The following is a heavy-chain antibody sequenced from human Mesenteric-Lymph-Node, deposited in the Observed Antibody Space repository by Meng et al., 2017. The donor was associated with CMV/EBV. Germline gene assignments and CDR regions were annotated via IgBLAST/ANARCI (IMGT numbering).Heavy chain of an antibody. Sequence: GESLKISCAASGFSFNSYSMNWVRQAPGKGLEWVSYISSSGTIYYADSVKGRFTISRDNAKNSLYLQMNSLRAEDSAVYYCARDGDYGDYTYYYYYGMDVWGQGTTVTVSS. CDR2: ISSSGTI. CDR3: ARDGDYGDYTYYYYYGMDV. J-gene: IGHJ6*02. D-gene: IGHD4-17*01. V-gene: IGHV3-48*04. CDR1: GFSFNSYS.